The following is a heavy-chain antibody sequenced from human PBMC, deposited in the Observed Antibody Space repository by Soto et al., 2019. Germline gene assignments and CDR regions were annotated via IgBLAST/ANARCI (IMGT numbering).Heavy chain of an antibody. CDR3: ARDPSRLSLYGMDV. V-gene: IGHV3-33*01. CDR2: MSYDETIK. J-gene: IGHJ6*02. CDR1: GFTFSSSA. D-gene: IGHD6-6*01. Sequence: QVLLVESGGGVVQPGRSLRLSCAASGFTFSSSAMHWVRQAPGKGLEWVAVMSYDETIKYYSEPVKGRFTISRDNSKNTLYLEMNSLRDEDTALYYCARDPSRLSLYGMDVWGQGTTVTVSS.